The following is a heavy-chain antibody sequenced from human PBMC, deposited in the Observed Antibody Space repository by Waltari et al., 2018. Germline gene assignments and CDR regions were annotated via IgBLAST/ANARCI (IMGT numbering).Heavy chain of an antibody. CDR1: GVSFRHFR. J-gene: IGHJ5*01. D-gene: IGHD3-10*01. V-gene: IGHV3-64D*06. CDR3: VKAEFPGWFDS. Sequence: EVKLVESGGGLVQPGGSLGIPCSGSGVSFRHFRLPWVRQTPGKGLESVSTISNTGGTTDYADSVKGRFTISRDNSKNTLYLQMTSLRSEDTAVYYCVKAEFPGWFDSWGQGTLVTVSS. CDR2: ISNTGGTT.